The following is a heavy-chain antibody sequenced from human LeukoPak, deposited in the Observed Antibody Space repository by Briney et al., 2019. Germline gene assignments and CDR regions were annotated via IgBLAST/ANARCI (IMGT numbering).Heavy chain of an antibody. D-gene: IGHD6-13*01. V-gene: IGHV4-34*01. Sequence: SETLSLTCAVYGGSFSGYYWSWIRQPPGKGLEWIGEINHSGSTNYNPSLKSRVTISVDTSKNQFSLKLSSVTAADTAVYYCARLFRAAAGIYFDYWGQGTLVTVSS. CDR3: ARLFRAAAGIYFDY. J-gene: IGHJ4*02. CDR2: INHSGST. CDR1: GGSFSGYY.